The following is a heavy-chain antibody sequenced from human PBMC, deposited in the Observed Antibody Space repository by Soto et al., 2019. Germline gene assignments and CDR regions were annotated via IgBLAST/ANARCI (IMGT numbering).Heavy chain of an antibody. J-gene: IGHJ1*01. CDR1: GYTFTHYH. D-gene: IGHD3-22*01. CDR3: AREAINSSGYSRYFQH. V-gene: IGHV1-46*01. Sequence: ASVKVSCKASGYTFTHYHVYWVRQAPGRGLEWLGMINPSGGSTTYAQNLQGRVTMTRDTSTNTVYMELSSLRSEDTAVYYCAREAINSSGYSRYFQHWRQRTPVTVSS. CDR2: INPSGGST.